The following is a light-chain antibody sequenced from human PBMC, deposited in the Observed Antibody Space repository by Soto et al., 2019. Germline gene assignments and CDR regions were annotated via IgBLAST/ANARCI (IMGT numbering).Light chain of an antibody. V-gene: IGKV3-15*01. Sequence: EIVLTQSPATLYVSQGGRATLSCRASQNVMYNLAWYQQKPGQAPRLLVYGATTRATDAPPRFRGSGSGTEFSLTISSLQSEDFATYYCQQYGGWPRTFGQGSRVEIK. CDR2: GAT. J-gene: IGKJ1*01. CDR1: QNVMYN. CDR3: QQYGGWPRT.